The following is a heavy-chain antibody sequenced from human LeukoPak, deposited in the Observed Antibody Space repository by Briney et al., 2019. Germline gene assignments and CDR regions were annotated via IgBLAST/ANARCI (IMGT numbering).Heavy chain of an antibody. D-gene: IGHD3-16*02. V-gene: IGHV4-34*01. Sequence: SETLSLTCALSDGSLSGNYWTWIRQPPGKGLEWIGEIYDSGSTNYNPSLKSRVTISVDTSKNQFSLRLGAVTAADTAVCYCARGRVSYRLNALDYWGQGTLVTVSS. J-gene: IGHJ4*02. CDR3: ARGRVSYRLNALDY. CDR2: IYDSGST. CDR1: DGSLSGNY.